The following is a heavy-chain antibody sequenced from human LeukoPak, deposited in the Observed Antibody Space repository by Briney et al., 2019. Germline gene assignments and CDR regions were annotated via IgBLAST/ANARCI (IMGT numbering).Heavy chain of an antibody. V-gene: IGHV1-18*04. CDR3: ARARDCSSTRWECGAFDI. Sequence: ASVKVSCKASGYTFTSYGISWVRQAPGQGLEWMGWISAYNGNTNYAQKLQGRVTMTTDTSTSTAYMELRSLRSDDTAVYYCARARDCSSTRWECGAFDIWGQGTMVTVSS. CDR2: ISAYNGNT. J-gene: IGHJ3*02. CDR1: GYTFTSYG. D-gene: IGHD2-2*01.